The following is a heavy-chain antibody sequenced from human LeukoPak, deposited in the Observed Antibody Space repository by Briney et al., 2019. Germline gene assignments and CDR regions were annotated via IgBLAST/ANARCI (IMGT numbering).Heavy chain of an antibody. CDR2: INHSGST. CDR1: GGSFSGYY. D-gene: IGHD3-9*01. J-gene: IGHJ6*03. CDR3: ARGLSYNILTGYFYYYYYMDV. V-gene: IGHV4-34*01. Sequence: SETLSLTCAVYGGSFSGYYWSWIRQPPGKGLEWIGEINHSGSTNYNPSLKSRVTISVDTSKNQFSLKLSSVTAADTAVYYCARGLSYNILTGYFYYYYYMDVWGKGTTVTVSS.